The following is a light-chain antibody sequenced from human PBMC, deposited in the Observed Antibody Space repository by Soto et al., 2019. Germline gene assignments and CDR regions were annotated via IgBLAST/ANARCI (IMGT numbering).Light chain of an antibody. CDR2: DTN. J-gene: IGLJ2*01. CDR1: NSNVGNNF. CDR3: GTWYYSQSAVV. Sequence: QSVLTQPPSVSAAPGQKITISCSGSNSNVGNNFVSWYQHLPGTAPKLLIYDTNKRPSGIPDRFSGSKSGTSATLGITGLQTGDEADYFCGTWYYSQSAVVFGGGTKLTVL. V-gene: IGLV1-51*01.